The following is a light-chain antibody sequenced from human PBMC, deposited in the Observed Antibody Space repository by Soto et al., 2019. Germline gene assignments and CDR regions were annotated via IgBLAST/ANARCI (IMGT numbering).Light chain of an antibody. J-gene: IGLJ3*02. CDR3: GTWDSDLSAWV. V-gene: IGLV1-51*02. Sequence: QAVVTQPPSVSAAPGQKVTISCSGSSSKIGDNHVSWYQQVPGTAPKILIYESNKRYSGIPDRFSGSKSGTSATLGITGLQTGDEADYYCGTWDSDLSAWVFGGGTKVTVL. CDR2: ESN. CDR1: SSKIGDNH.